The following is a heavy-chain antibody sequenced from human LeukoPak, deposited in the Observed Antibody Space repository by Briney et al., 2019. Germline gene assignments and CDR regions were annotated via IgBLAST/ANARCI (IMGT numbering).Heavy chain of an antibody. J-gene: IGHJ5*02. CDR2: ISYDGSNK. V-gene: IGHV3-30-3*01. Sequence: GGSLRLSCAASGFTFSSYAMHWVRQAPGKGLEWVAVISYDGSNKNYADSVKGRFTISRDNSKNTLYVQMNSLRAEDTAVYYCARGNWFDPWGQGTLVTVSS. CDR1: GFTFSSYA. CDR3: ARGNWFDP.